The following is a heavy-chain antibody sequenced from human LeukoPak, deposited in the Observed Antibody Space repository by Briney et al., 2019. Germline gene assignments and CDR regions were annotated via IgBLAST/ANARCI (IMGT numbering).Heavy chain of an antibody. CDR1: GFTVSSYY. V-gene: IGHV3-66*01. CDR3: ARSPRGVSYFDC. J-gene: IGHJ4*02. CDR2: IHSGGSM. D-gene: IGHD3-10*01. Sequence: GGSLRLSCAPSGFTVSSYYMSWVRQAPGKGLEWVSVIHSGGSMYYTDPVKGRFTISRDDSKNTLYLQMNSLRAEDTAVYYCARSPRGVSYFDCWGQGTLVTVSS.